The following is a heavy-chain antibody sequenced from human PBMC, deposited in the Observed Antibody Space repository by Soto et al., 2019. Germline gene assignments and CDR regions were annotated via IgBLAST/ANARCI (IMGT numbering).Heavy chain of an antibody. Sequence: QVPLVQSGAEVKKPGSSVTVSCKAPGGTFSSYAIHWVRQAPGQGLEWMGGIIPMYGPAKYAQRFQSRVTITADESTTTVYMELTSLTSQDTAVYYCARVTSMVRGVIDNWFDPWGHGTLVTVSS. CDR1: GGTFSSYA. CDR3: ARVTSMVRGVIDNWFDP. J-gene: IGHJ5*02. CDR2: IIPMYGPA. D-gene: IGHD3-10*01. V-gene: IGHV1-69*01.